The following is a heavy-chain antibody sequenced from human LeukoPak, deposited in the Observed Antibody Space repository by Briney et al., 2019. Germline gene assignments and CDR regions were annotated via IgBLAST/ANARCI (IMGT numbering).Heavy chain of an antibody. Sequence: GGSLRLSCAASGFTFGSYWMHWVRQAPGKGLVWVSRINTDGSSTSYAHSVKRRFTISRDNAKNTLYLQMNSLRAEDTAVYYCARSNYYDSSGGAFDIWGQGTMVTVSS. CDR1: GFTFGSYW. J-gene: IGHJ3*02. CDR2: INTDGSST. V-gene: IGHV3-74*01. D-gene: IGHD3-22*01. CDR3: ARSNYYDSSGGAFDI.